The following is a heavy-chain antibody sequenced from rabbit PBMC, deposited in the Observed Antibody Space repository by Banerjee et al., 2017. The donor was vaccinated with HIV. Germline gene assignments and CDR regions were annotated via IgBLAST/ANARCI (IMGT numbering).Heavy chain of an antibody. D-gene: IGHD1-1*01. CDR1: GFDFSTNA. Sequence: QEQLVESGGGLVQPEGSLTVTCKASGFDFSTNAMCWVRQAPGKGLEWIGCIYNGDGSTYYAGWVNGRFAISRSTSLTTVDLKMTSLTAADTATYFCARDSSGYAGYGYAIQCFTLWGPGTLVTVS. J-gene: IGHJ4*01. CDR2: IYNGDGST. CDR3: ARDSSGYAGYGYAIQCFTL. V-gene: IGHV1S47*01.